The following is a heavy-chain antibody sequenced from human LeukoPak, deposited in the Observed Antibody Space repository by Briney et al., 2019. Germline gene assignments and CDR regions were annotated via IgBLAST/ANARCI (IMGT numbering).Heavy chain of an antibody. D-gene: IGHD5-18*01. V-gene: IGHV1-18*01. J-gene: IGHJ4*02. CDR1: GYTFTSYG. CDR2: ISAYNGNT. CDR3: ARNQVDTAMALIDY. Sequence: GASVKVSCKASGYTFTSYGISWVRQAPRQGLEWMGWISAYNGNTNYAQKLQGRATMTTDTSTSTAYMELRSLRSDDTAVYYCARNQVDTAMALIDYWGQGTLVTVSS.